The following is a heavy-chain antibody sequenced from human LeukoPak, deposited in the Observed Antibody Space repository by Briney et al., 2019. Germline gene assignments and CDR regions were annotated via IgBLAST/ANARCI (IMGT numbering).Heavy chain of an antibody. J-gene: IGHJ4*02. CDR3: ASTRQWLVRTDDY. CDR1: GFTFSSYS. V-gene: IGHV3-21*01. Sequence: PGGSLRLSCAASGFTFSSYSMNWVRQTPGKGLEWVSSISSSSSYIYYADSVKGRFTISRDNAKNSLYLQMNSLRAEDTAVYYCASTRQWLVRTDDYWGQGTLVTVSS. D-gene: IGHD6-19*01. CDR2: ISSSSSYI.